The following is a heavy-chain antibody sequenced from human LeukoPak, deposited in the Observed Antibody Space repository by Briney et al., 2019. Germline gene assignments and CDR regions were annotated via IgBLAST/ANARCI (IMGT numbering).Heavy chain of an antibody. CDR3: ARVDYYDSSGYLFDY. D-gene: IGHD3-22*01. Sequence: VASVKVSCKASGYTFTSYDINWVRQATGQRLEWMGWMNPNSGNTGYAQKFQGRVTMTRNTSISTAYMELSSLRSEDTAVYYCARVDYYDSSGYLFDYWGQGTLVTVSS. V-gene: IGHV1-8*01. J-gene: IGHJ4*02. CDR2: MNPNSGNT. CDR1: GYTFTSYD.